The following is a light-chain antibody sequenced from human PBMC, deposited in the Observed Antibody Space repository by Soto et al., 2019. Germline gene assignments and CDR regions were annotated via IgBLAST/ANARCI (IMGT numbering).Light chain of an antibody. CDR2: DVT. J-gene: IGLJ1*01. CDR1: SSDVGAYNY. CDR3: SSYTASSTRV. V-gene: IGLV2-14*03. Sequence: QSALTQPASVSGSPGQSITISCTGTSSDVGAYNYVSWYQQYPGRAPKLMIYDVTNRPSGVSNRFSGSKSGNTASLTISGLKAEDEDDYYCSSYTASSTRVFGTGTKVTVL.